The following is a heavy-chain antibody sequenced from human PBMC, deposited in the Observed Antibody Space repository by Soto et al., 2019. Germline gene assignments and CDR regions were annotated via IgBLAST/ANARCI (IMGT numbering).Heavy chain of an antibody. Sequence: EVQLVESGGGLVQPGGSLRLSCAASGFTFSTYEMHWVRQAPGKGLEWVSYISGSGGTIYYADSVKGRFTISRDNAKNSLYLQMNSLRAEDTAVYYCARGYCTSSACHWNFDYWGQGTLVTVSS. CDR3: ARGYCTSSACHWNFDY. CDR2: ISGSGGTI. J-gene: IGHJ4*02. V-gene: IGHV3-48*03. D-gene: IGHD2-8*02. CDR1: GFTFSTYE.